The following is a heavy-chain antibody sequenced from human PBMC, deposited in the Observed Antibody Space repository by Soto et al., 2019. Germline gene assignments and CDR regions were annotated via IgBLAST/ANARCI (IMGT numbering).Heavy chain of an antibody. D-gene: IGHD3-3*01. CDR1: GYTFTSYG. J-gene: IGHJ6*03. Sequence: ASVKVSCKASGYTFTSYGISWVRQAPGQGLEWMGWISAYNGNTNYAQKLQGRVTMTTDTSTSTAYMELRSLRSDDTAVYYCARQYDFWSGYYSYYHYYMDVWGKGTTVTVSS. CDR3: ARQYDFWSGYYSYYHYYMDV. V-gene: IGHV1-18*01. CDR2: ISAYNGNT.